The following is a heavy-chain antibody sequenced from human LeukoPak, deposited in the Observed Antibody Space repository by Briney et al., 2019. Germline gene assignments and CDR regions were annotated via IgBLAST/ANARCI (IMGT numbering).Heavy chain of an antibody. CDR3: ARDHGYSGYLDAFDV. CDR1: GYTFTGYY. CDR2: INPNSGDT. D-gene: IGHD5-12*01. Sequence: ASVKVSCKASGYTFTGYYMHWIRQAPGQGLERMGWINPNSGDTIHAQRFQGSVTMPRDTSISTAYMELSRLRSDDTAVYYCARDHGYSGYLDAFDVWGQGTMVTVSS. J-gene: IGHJ3*01. V-gene: IGHV1-2*02.